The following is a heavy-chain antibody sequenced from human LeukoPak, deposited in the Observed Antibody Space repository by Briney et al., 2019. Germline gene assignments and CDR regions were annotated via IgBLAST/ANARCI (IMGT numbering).Heavy chain of an antibody. CDR3: AKERTTVPPGWFDP. CDR2: IWYDGSNK. J-gene: IGHJ5*02. Sequence: PGGSLRLSCAASGFTFSSYGMHWVRQAPGKGLEWVAVIWYDGSNKYYADSVKGRFTISRDNSKNTLYLQMNSLRAEDTAVYYCAKERTTVPPGWFDPWGQGTLVTVSS. V-gene: IGHV3-33*06. CDR1: GFTFSSYG. D-gene: IGHD4-17*01.